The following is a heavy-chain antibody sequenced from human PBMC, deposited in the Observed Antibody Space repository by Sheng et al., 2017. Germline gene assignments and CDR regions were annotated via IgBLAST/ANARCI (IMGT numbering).Heavy chain of an antibody. J-gene: IGHJ6*02. V-gene: IGHV4-34*01. CDR1: GGSFSGYY. Sequence: QVQLQQWGAGLLKPSETLSLTCAVYGGSFSGYYWSWIRQPPGKGLEWIGEINHSGSTNYNPSLKSRVTISVDTSKNQFSLKLSSVTAADTAVYYCARVLRSGYYYYGMDVWGQGTTVTVSS. D-gene: IGHD3-16*01. CDR3: ARVLRSGYYYYGMDV. CDR2: INHSGST.